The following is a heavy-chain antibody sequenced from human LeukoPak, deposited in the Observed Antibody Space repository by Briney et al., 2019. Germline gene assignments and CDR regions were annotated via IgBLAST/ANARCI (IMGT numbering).Heavy chain of an antibody. CDR2: ISSSGSTI. CDR1: GFSFSSYG. D-gene: IGHD3-22*01. V-gene: IGHV3-48*04. CDR3: ARVGYYDSSGYYYGGDIDY. Sequence: GGSLRLSCAASGFSFSSYGMNWVRQAPGKGLEWVSYISSSGSTIYYADSVKGRFTISRDNAKNSLYLQMNSLRAEDTAVYYCARVGYYDSSGYYYGGDIDYWGQGTLVTVSS. J-gene: IGHJ4*02.